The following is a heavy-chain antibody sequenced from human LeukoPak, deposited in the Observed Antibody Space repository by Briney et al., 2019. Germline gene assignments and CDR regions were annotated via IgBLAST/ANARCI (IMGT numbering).Heavy chain of an antibody. CDR2: ISGSGGST. Sequence: GGSLRLSCAASGFTFSTYGMSWVRQAPGKGLEWVSAISGSGGSTYYADSVKGRFTISRDNSKNTLYLQMNSLRAEDTVVYYCAKEEPYDSSGPVDYWGQGTLVTVSS. CDR3: AKEEPYDSSGPVDY. V-gene: IGHV3-23*01. D-gene: IGHD3-22*01. CDR1: GFTFSTYG. J-gene: IGHJ4*02.